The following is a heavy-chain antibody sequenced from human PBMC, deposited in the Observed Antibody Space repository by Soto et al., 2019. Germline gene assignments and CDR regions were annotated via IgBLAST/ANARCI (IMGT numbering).Heavy chain of an antibody. J-gene: IGHJ4*02. Sequence: EVQLVESGGGLVKPGESLRLSCAASGLTFSKAWMSWVRQAPGKGLEWVGRSMSKPDGGTTDYAAPVKGRFTISRDDSKNTLSLQMNSLKTEDTAVYYCTAGVGASDFDYWGQGPLVTVSS. CDR3: TAGVGASDFDY. CDR1: GLTFSKAW. CDR2: SMSKPDGGTT. D-gene: IGHD1-26*01. V-gene: IGHV3-15*01.